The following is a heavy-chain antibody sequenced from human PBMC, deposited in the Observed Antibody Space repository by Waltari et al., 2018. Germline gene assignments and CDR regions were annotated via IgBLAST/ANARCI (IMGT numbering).Heavy chain of an antibody. CDR2: VDPEDGQA. Sequence: EVQLRQSGAELRKPGTPVKIPCRAPGYTVSDPYIHWVQQAPGKGLQWVGLVDPEDGQAIYAEKFQGRVTITADTSTDTAYLELSSLTSEDTAVFYCATALGDNTSASRPFHLWGQGTVITVSS. CDR1: GYTVSDPY. D-gene: IGHD3-10*01. CDR3: ATALGDNTSASRPFHL. V-gene: IGHV1-69-2*01. J-gene: IGHJ3*01.